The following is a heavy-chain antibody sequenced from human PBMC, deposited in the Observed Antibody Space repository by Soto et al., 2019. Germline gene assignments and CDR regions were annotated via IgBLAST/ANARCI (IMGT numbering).Heavy chain of an antibody. CDR1: GFSLNTNAVG. CDR2: LYWDDDK. J-gene: IGHJ4*02. CDR3: AHRRVRDSSGENFDS. D-gene: IGHD6-19*01. V-gene: IGHV2-5*02. Sequence: QITLKESGPTLVKPTQTLTLTCTFSGFSLNTNAVGVGWIRQPPGQALEWLALLYWDDDKRYSPSLKSRLTITTNTSKNQVVLTMTTMDPVDTATYYCAHRRVRDSSGENFDSWGQGTLVTVSS.